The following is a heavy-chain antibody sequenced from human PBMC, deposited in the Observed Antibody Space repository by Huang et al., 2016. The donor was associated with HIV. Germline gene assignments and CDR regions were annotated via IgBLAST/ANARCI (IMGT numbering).Heavy chain of an antibody. Sequence: QVQLVESGGGVVQPGRSLRISCAASGFTFSSYGRPWGRQAPGRGLGWVSVISYDAKTKYYSDSVKGRFSISRDNSKTTVYLQLNSLRLEDTAVYYCAKGGSAAAVLDFWGQGTLVTVSS. V-gene: IGHV3-30*18. J-gene: IGHJ4*02. CDR2: ISYDAKTK. CDR1: GFTFSSYG. CDR3: AKGGSAAAVLDF. D-gene: IGHD6-13*01.